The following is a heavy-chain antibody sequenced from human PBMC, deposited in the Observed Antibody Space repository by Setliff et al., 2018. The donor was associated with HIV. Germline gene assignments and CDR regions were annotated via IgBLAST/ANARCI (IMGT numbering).Heavy chain of an antibody. CDR1: GFTFSYYW. Sequence: PGGSLRLSCAASGFTFSYYWMTWVRQAPGKGLEWVASIKQDGSEKYYVDSVKGRFSISRDNAKNALYVQMNSLRVEDTAVYYCVKWNYPNSWGQGTLVTVSS. CDR2: IKQDGSEK. CDR3: VKWNYPNS. D-gene: IGHD1-7*01. J-gene: IGHJ4*02. V-gene: IGHV3-7*01.